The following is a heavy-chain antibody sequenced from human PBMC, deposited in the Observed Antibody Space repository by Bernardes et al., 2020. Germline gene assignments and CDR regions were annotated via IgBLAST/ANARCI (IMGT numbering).Heavy chain of an antibody. D-gene: IGHD6-13*01. CDR2: ISSSSSYI. Sequence: GGSLRLSCAASGFTFSSYSMNWVRQAPGKGLEWVSSISSSSSYIYYADSVKGRFTISRDNAKNSLYLQMNSLRAEDTAVYYCAKAPIAAAGTDYYYYGMDVWGQGTTVTVSS. J-gene: IGHJ6*02. CDR3: AKAPIAAAGTDYYYYGMDV. V-gene: IGHV3-21*01. CDR1: GFTFSSYS.